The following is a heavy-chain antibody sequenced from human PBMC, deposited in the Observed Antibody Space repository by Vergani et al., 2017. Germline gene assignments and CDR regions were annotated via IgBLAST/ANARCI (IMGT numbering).Heavy chain of an antibody. CDR2: IWDDGSNK. CDR3: ARDRVAVAGLYGMDV. CDR1: GFTFSSYG. V-gene: IGHV3-33*01. Sequence: QVQLVESGGGVVQPGRSLRLSCAASGFTFSSYGMHWVRQAPGKGLGWVAVIWDDGSNKYYADSVKGRLTISRDNSKNTLYLQMNSLRAEDTAVYYCARDRVAVAGLYGMDVWGQGTTVTVSS. J-gene: IGHJ6*02. D-gene: IGHD6-19*01.